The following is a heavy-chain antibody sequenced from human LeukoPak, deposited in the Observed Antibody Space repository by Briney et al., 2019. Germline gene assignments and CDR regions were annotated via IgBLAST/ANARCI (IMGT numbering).Heavy chain of an antibody. D-gene: IGHD4-17*01. CDR1: GFPFSSYA. CDR2: ISSNGGST. Sequence: PGGTLRLSCSASGFPFSSYAMHWVRQPPGKGLGYVSAISSNGGSTYYADSVKGRFTISRDNSKNTLYLQMSSLRAEDTAVYYCVKDLSGATVTTKYFDYWGQGTLVTVSS. V-gene: IGHV3-64D*06. J-gene: IGHJ4*02. CDR3: VKDLSGATVTTKYFDY.